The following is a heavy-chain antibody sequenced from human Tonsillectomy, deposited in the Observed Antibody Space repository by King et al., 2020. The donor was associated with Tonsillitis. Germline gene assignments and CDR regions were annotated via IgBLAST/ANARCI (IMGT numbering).Heavy chain of an antibody. CDR3: TRLEPYCSNGVGYNYYYYGMDV. CDR2: IRSKANNYAT. Sequence: VQLVESGGGLVQPGGSLKLSCAASGFTFSGSAMHCVRQASGRGLEWVGRIRSKANNYATAYAASVKGRFTISKDVSKNMAYLQMNSLKTEDTAVYYCTRLEPYCSNGVGYNYYYYGMDVWGQGTTVTVSS. D-gene: IGHD2-8*01. J-gene: IGHJ6*02. CDR1: GFTFSGSA. V-gene: IGHV3-73*02.